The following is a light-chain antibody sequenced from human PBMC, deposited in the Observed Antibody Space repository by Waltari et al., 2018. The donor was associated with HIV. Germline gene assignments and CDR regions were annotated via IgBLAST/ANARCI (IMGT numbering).Light chain of an antibody. CDR2: QDV. Sequence: SYELTQPPSVSVSPGQTARITCSGDALPKQYAYWYQQKPGQAPVLIIYQDVERPSGIPERFSGSSSGTTLTLTISGVQAEDEADYYCQSADSSGSYVIFGGGTKLTVL. V-gene: IGLV3-25*03. CDR3: QSADSSGSYVI. CDR1: ALPKQY. J-gene: IGLJ2*01.